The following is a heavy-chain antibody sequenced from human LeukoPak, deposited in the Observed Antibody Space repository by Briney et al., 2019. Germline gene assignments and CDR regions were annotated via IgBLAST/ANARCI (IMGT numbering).Heavy chain of an antibody. V-gene: IGHV1-58*02. CDR3: ARDLRAVAGTTDY. Sequence: SVKVSCKASGFTFTSSAMQWVRQARGQRLEWIGWIVVGSGNTNYAQKFQGRVTITADKSTSTAYMELSSLRSEDTAVYYCARDLRAVAGTTDYWGQGTLVTVSS. CDR1: GFTFTSSA. CDR2: IVVGSGNT. J-gene: IGHJ4*02. D-gene: IGHD6-19*01.